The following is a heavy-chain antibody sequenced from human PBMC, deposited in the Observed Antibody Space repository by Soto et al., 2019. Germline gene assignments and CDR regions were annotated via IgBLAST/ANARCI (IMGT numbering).Heavy chain of an antibody. Sequence: SETLSLTCTVSGGSISSGAYFWSWIRQRPRKGLEWIGYIYNGGTTSYNPSLKSRLSISLDASKNQFSLKLTSVTAADTAMYFFSRSGYLWDLHDFCGQRSLVTISS. D-gene: IGHD5-18*01. CDR2: IYNGGTT. J-gene: IGHJ4*02. CDR3: SRSGYLWDLHDF. V-gene: IGHV4-31*03. CDR1: GGSISSGAYF.